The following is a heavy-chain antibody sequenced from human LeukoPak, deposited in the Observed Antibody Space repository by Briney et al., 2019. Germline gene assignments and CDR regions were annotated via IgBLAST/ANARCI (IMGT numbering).Heavy chain of an antibody. CDR3: AREWGVVTAIDY. D-gene: IGHD2-21*02. Sequence: GASVKVSCKASGGTFSSYAISWVRQAPGQGLEWMGGIIPIFGTANYAQKFQGRVTITADESTSTAYMELSSLRAEDTAVYYCAREWGVVTAIDYWGQGTLVTVSS. CDR1: GGTFSSYA. V-gene: IGHV1-69*13. CDR2: IIPIFGTA. J-gene: IGHJ4*02.